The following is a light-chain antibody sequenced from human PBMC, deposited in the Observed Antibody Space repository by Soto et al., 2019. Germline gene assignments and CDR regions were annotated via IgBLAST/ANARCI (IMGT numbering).Light chain of an antibody. Sequence: EFVLTQSPGTLSLSPGERSTLSCWSSQSISRYLAWYQQKPGQGPRLLIYGASSRATGTPDRFSGSGSGTDFTLTINRLEPEDFALYYCQQYGSSPPTFGQGTKVDIK. CDR2: GAS. CDR1: QSISRY. J-gene: IGKJ1*01. V-gene: IGKV3-20*01. CDR3: QQYGSSPPT.